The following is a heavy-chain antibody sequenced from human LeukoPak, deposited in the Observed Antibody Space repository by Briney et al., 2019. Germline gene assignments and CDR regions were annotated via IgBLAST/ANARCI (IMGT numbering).Heavy chain of an antibody. D-gene: IGHD2-15*01. J-gene: IGHJ5*02. CDR2: INPNSGGT. V-gene: IGHV1-2*02. CDR1: GYTFTGYY. Sequence: ASVKVSCKASGYTFTGYYMHWVRQAPGQGLERMGWINPNSGGTNYAQKFQGRVTMTRDTSISTAYMELSRLRSDDTAVYYCARARVVVAATANWFDPWGQGTLVTVSS. CDR3: ARARVVVAATANWFDP.